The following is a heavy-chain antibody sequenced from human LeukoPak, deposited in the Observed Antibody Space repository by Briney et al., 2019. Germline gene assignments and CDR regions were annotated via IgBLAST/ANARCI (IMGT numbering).Heavy chain of an antibody. CDR2: IYYSGSI. J-gene: IGHJ4*02. CDR3: ARSRASGIYYFDF. CDR1: GGSIRSTHFY. D-gene: IGHD1-1*01. Sequence: SETLSLTCSVSGGSIRSTHFYWGWIRQAPGKGLEWMGSIYYSGSISDNPSLKSRVTLSVDTSKNQFSLNLTSVTAADTALYFCARSRASGIYYFDFWGQGTPVTVSS. V-gene: IGHV4-39*01.